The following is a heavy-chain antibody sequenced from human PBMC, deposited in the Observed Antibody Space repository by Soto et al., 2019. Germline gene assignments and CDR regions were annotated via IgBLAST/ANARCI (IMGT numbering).Heavy chain of an antibody. J-gene: IGHJ6*02. CDR1: GDSVSSNSAA. Sequence: SQTLSLTCVISGDSVSSNSAAWNWIRQSPSRGLEWLGRTYYRSKWYNDYAVSVKSRITINPDTSKNQFSLQLNSVTPEDTAVYYCARDRYCSGGSCYSIYYYGMDVWGQGTTVTVSS. CDR3: ARDRYCSGGSCYSIYYYGMDV. CDR2: TYYRSKWYN. D-gene: IGHD2-15*01. V-gene: IGHV6-1*01.